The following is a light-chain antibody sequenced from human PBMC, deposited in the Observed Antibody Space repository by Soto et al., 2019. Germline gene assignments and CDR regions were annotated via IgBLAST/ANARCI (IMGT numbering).Light chain of an antibody. CDR3: AAWDNSLSGVV. V-gene: IGLV1-47*01. CDR1: SSNIGSNY. CDR2: RNN. Sequence: QSVLTQAPSASGTPGQRVTISCSGSSSNIGSNYVYWYQQLPGTAPKPLIYRNNQRPSGVPDRFSGSKSGTSASLAISGLRSEDEADYYCAAWDNSLSGVVFGGGTK. J-gene: IGLJ2*01.